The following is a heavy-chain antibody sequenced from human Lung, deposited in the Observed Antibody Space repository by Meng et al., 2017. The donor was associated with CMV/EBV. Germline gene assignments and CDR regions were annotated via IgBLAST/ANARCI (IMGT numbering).Heavy chain of an antibody. CDR3: ARDPGYCSSTSCITYYGMDV. Sequence: SCAASGFTFSSYAMHWVRQAPGKGLEWVAVISYDGSNKYYADSVKGRFTISRDNSKNTLYLQMNSLRAEDTAVYYCARDPGYCSSTSCITYYGMDVWGQGNXVTVSS. J-gene: IGHJ6*02. CDR2: ISYDGSNK. V-gene: IGHV3-30-3*01. CDR1: GFTFSSYA. D-gene: IGHD2-2*01.